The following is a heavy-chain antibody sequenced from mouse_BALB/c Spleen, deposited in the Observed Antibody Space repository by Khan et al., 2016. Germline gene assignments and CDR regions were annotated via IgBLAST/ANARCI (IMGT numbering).Heavy chain of an antibody. J-gene: IGHJ1*01. Sequence: QIQLVQSGPELKKPGKTVKISCKASGYTFTNYGMNWVKQAPGKGLKWMGWINTYSGESTYADDFKGRFAFSLETSANTAYLQINNLKNEDTATYCCARYRYDYDSSRYFDVWGAGTTVTVSS. D-gene: IGHD1-1*01. CDR3: ARYRYDYDSSRYFDV. CDR2: INTYSGES. V-gene: IGHV9-3-1*01. CDR1: GYTFTNYG.